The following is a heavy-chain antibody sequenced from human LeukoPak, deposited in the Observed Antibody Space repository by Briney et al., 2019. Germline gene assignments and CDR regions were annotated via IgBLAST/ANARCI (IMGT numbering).Heavy chain of an antibody. CDR2: IKGDGSDN. CDR1: GFTFSSYW. V-gene: IGHV3-7*02. D-gene: IGHD6-19*01. CDR3: ASSLSSGWGPVDDY. J-gene: IGHJ4*02. Sequence: GGSLRLSCAASGFTFSSYWMSWVRQAPGKGLEWVANIKGDGSDNHYVDSVRGRFTISRDYAKKSVYLQMNSLRAEDTAVYYCASSLSSGWGPVDDYWGQGIMVTVSS.